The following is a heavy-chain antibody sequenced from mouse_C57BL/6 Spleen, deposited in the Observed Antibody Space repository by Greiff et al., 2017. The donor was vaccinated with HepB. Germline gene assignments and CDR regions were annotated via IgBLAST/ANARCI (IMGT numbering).Heavy chain of an antibody. D-gene: IGHD2-5*01. CDR3: ARTLYSNFYWYFDV. V-gene: IGHV1-82*01. J-gene: IGHJ1*03. Sequence: VKLMESGPELVKPGASVKISCKASGYAFSSSWMNWVKQRPGKGLEWIGRIYPGDGDTNYNGKFKGKATLTADKSSSTAYMQLSSLTSEDSAVYFCARTLYSNFYWYFDVWGTGTTVTVSS. CDR2: IYPGDGDT. CDR1: GYAFSSSW.